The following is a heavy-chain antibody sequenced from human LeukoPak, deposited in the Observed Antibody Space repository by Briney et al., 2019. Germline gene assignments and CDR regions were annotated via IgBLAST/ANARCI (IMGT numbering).Heavy chain of an antibody. J-gene: IGHJ6*03. CDR1: GGSISSGGYS. CDR3: ARLILGYSYDIDSYYYYMDV. V-gene: IGHV4-30-2*01. CDR2: IYHSGST. Sequence: PSETLSLTCAVSGGSISSGGYSWIWIRQPPGKGREWIGYIYHSGSTYYNPSLKSRVTISVDRSKNQFSLQLSSVTAADTAVYYCARLILGYSYDIDSYYYYMDVWGKGTTVTVSS. D-gene: IGHD5-18*01.